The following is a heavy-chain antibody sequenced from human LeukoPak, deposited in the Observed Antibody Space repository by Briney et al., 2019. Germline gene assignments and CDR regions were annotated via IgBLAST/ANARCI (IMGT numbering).Heavy chain of an antibody. J-gene: IGHJ4*02. D-gene: IGHD2-15*01. CDR1: GDSVSSNSAA. CDR3: ARGYCSGGSCYSDSALDY. Sequence: SQTLSLTCAISGDSVSSNSAAWNWIRQSPSRGLEWLGRTYYRSKWYNDSAASLESRITIYPETSKNQFSLQLNSVTPEDTAVYYCARGYCSGGSCYSDSALDYWGQGTLVTVSS. V-gene: IGHV6-1*01. CDR2: TYYRSKWYN.